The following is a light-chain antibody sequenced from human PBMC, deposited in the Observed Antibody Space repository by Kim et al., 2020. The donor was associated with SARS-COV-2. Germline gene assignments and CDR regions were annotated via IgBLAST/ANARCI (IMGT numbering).Light chain of an antibody. Sequence: EIVLTQSPATLSLSPGERATLSCRASQSVSSIYLAWYQQKPAQTPRLIIYGASSSATGIPDRFSGSGSGTDFTLTISRLEPEDFAVYYCQQYGTSRYTFGQGTKLEI. CDR2: GAS. J-gene: IGKJ2*01. CDR3: QQYGTSRYT. V-gene: IGKV3-20*01. CDR1: QSVSSIY.